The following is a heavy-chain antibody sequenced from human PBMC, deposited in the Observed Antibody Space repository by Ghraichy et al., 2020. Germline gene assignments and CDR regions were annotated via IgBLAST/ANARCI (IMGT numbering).Heavy chain of an antibody. CDR2: ISSSSSYI. D-gene: IGHD6-13*01. CDR3: ARKDSSSSYYFDY. J-gene: IGHJ4*02. Sequence: GGSLRLSCAASGFTFSSYSMNWVRQAPGKGLEWVSSISSSSSYIYYADSVKGRFTISRDNAKNSLYLQMNSLRAEDTAVYYCARKDSSSSYYFDYWGQGTLVTVSS. V-gene: IGHV3-21*01. CDR1: GFTFSSYS.